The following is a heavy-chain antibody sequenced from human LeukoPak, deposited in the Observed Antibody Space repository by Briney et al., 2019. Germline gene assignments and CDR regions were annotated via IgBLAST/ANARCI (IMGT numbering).Heavy chain of an antibody. J-gene: IGHJ6*03. CDR1: GYTFTGYY. Sequence: ASVTVSCKASGYTFTGYYMHWVRQAPGQGLEWMGWINPNSGGTNYAQKFQGRVTMTRDTSISTAYMELSRLRADDTAVYYCARDNLAKYIVVVPAARKNYYYYYMDVWGKGTTVTVSS. V-gene: IGHV1-2*02. D-gene: IGHD2-2*01. CDR3: ARDNLAKYIVVVPAARKNYYYYYMDV. CDR2: INPNSGGT.